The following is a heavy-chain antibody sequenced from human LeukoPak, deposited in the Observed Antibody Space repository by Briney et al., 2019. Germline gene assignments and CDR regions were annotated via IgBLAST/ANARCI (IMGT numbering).Heavy chain of an antibody. CDR2: IIPIFGTA. D-gene: IGHD5-24*01. CDR1: GGTFSSYA. CDR3: ASTRDGYNFLYFDY. J-gene: IGHJ4*02. V-gene: IGHV1-69*13. Sequence: SVKVSCKASGGTFSSYAISWVRQAPGQGLEWMGGIIPIFGTANYAQKFQGRVTITADESTSTAYMELSSLRSEDTAVYYCASTRDGYNFLYFDYWGQGTLVTVSS.